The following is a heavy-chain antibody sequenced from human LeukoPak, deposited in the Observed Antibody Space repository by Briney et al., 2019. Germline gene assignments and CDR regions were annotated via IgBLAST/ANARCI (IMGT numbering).Heavy chain of an antibody. J-gene: IGHJ4*02. V-gene: IGHV3-48*01. D-gene: IGHD3-10*01. CDR2: ISSSSSTI. CDR3: ARDRYYGSGSH. CDR1: GFTFSSYS. Sequence: PGGSLRLSCAASGFTFSSYSMNWVRQAPGKGLEWVSYISSSSSTIYYADSVKGRFTISRDNAKNSLHLQMNSLRAEDTAVYYCARDRYYGSGSHWGQGTLVTVSS.